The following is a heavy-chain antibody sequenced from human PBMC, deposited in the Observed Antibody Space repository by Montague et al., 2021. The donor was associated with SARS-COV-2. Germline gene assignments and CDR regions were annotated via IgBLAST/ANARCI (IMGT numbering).Heavy chain of an antibody. V-gene: IGHV3-23*01. D-gene: IGHD6-6*01. CDR3: AKDFGPSWYSSSSIAFDI. J-gene: IGHJ3*02. CDR2: IVGGGGNT. CDR1: GFTFSTYG. Sequence: SLRLSCAASGFTFSTYGLSWVRQAPGKGLEWVSGIVGGGGNTYYADSVEGRFTISRDNSKNTLYLQMNSLSAEDTAVYYCAKDFGPSWYSSSSIAFDIWGQGTLVTVSS.